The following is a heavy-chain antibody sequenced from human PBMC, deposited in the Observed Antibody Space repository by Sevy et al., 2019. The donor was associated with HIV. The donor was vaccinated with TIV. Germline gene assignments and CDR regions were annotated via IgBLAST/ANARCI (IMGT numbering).Heavy chain of an antibody. V-gene: IGHV3-23*01. CDR1: GFTFSRYS. D-gene: IGHD2-8*01. CDR2: LSFGCGEI. Sequence: GGSLRLSCAASGFTFSRYSLSWVRQPPGKGLEWVSTLSFGCGEINYADSVKGRFTISRDNSKSSVYLQMNNLRPEDTAVYYCAREGCTKPHDYWGQGTLVTVSS. J-gene: IGHJ4*02. CDR3: AREGCTKPHDY.